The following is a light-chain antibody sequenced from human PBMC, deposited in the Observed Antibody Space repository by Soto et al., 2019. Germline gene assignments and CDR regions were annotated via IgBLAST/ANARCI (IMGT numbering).Light chain of an antibody. CDR1: QFVSSR. J-gene: IGKJ1*01. CDR3: QESIQCTPGM. CDR2: DTS. Sequence: EIVLTQSPATLSLSPGERATLSCRASQFVSSRLAWYQRRPGQVPRLLIYDTSTRAPGISARFSGSGSGTEFPLPISRLQSEHCAGHSHQESIQCTPGMFAQENNLNIK. V-gene: IGKV3-15*01.